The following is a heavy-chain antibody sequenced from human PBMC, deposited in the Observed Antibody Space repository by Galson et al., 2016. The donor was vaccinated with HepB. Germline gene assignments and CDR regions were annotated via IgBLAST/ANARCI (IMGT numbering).Heavy chain of an antibody. D-gene: IGHD3-3*01. V-gene: IGHV3-23*01. CDR1: GFTFSTYA. Sequence: SLRLSCAASGFTFSTYAMSWVRQAPGKGLEWVSAISGSGSSTYYADSVKGRFTISRDNSKNTLYLQMNSLRAEDTAVYYCAKDTDAYFFWSGFDYWGRVPTDRENSKNTLHVQTNNLRAADTAIYDWSKDTDAYLFWSGVSYWGQGTLVTVSS. J-gene: IGHJ4*02. CDR3: AKDTDAYFFWSGFDYWGRVPTDRENSKNTLHVQTNNLRAADTAIYDWSKDTDAYLFWSGVSY. CDR2: ISGSGSST.